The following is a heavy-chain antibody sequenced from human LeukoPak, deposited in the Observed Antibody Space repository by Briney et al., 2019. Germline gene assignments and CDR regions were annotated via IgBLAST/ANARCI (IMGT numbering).Heavy chain of an antibody. CDR1: GYTFTSYN. J-gene: IGHJ4*02. D-gene: IGHD1-26*01. CDR2: IDPSGGST. Sequence: ASVNVSCKASGYTFTSYNMHWVRQAPGQGLEWMGIIDPSGGSTNYAQKFQGRVTITRDMSTNTVYMELSSLRSEDTAVYYCAILSGSYFDYWGQGTLVTVSS. V-gene: IGHV1-46*01. CDR3: AILSGSYFDY.